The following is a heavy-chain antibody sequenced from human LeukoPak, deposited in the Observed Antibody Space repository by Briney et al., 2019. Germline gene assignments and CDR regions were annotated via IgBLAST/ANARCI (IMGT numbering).Heavy chain of an antibody. CDR3: AKDNRPKDIVVVVAARD. J-gene: IGHJ4*02. Sequence: PGGSLRLSCAASGFTFSSYAMSWVRQAPGKGLEWVSAISGSGGSTYYADSVKGRLTISRDNSKNTLYLQMNSLRAEDTAVYYCAKDNRPKDIVVVVAARDWGQGTLVTVSS. CDR2: ISGSGGST. D-gene: IGHD2-15*01. CDR1: GFTFSSYA. V-gene: IGHV3-23*01.